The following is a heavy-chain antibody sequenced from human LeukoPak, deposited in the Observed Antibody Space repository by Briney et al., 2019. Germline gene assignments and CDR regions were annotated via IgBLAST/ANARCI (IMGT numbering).Heavy chain of an antibody. Sequence: PSETLSLTCAVYGGTFSGYYWSWIRQPPGKGLEWIGEINHSGSTNYNPSLKSRVPRSVDTSKNQFSLMLSSVTAADTAVYYCARITMVRGVIIRRYFDYWGQGTLVTVSS. V-gene: IGHV4-34*01. D-gene: IGHD3-10*01. CDR1: GGTFSGYY. CDR2: INHSGST. J-gene: IGHJ4*02. CDR3: ARITMVRGVIIRRYFDY.